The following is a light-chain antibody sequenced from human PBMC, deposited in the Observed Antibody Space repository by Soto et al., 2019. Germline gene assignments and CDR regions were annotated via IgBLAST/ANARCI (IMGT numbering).Light chain of an antibody. J-gene: IGLJ1*01. V-gene: IGLV2-8*01. CDR3: KSYDRSNTYV. CDR1: KSDIGVYDF. CDR2: EVV. Sequence: QSVLTQPPSASGSPGQSVTISCTGTKSDIGVYDFLYWYQHHPRKAPRLIIYEVVQRPSGVPDRFSGSKSGNTASLTVSGHQAADEADYFCKSYDRSNTYVSGNGTKVTVL.